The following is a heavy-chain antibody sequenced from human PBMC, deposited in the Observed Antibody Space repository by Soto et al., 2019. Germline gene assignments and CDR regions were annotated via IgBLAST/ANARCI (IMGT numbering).Heavy chain of an antibody. V-gene: IGHV3-23*01. CDR2: LNGAGGST. CDR3: AAPRDEYGSGISWFTYGMDV. Sequence: GGSLRLSCLASGFTFSDYAMTWVRHVPGRGLEWVSSLNGAGGSTYYADPVRGRFTISRDNSQNTLFLQMNRLTVDDTAIYYCAAPRDEYGSGISWFTYGMDVWGQGTTVTVSS. CDR1: GFTFSDYA. J-gene: IGHJ6*02. D-gene: IGHD3-10*01.